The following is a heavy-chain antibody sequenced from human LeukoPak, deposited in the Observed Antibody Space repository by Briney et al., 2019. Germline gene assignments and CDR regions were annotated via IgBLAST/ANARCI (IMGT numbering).Heavy chain of an antibody. J-gene: IGHJ4*02. D-gene: IGHD3-22*01. V-gene: IGHV3-30*04. CDR3: ARDPVHFYDCSGYYFRQGPLDY. Sequence: HPGGSLRLSCAASGFTFSSYAMHWVRQAPGKGLEWVAVISYDGSNKYYADSVKGRFTISRGNSKNTLYLQMNSLRAEDTAVYYCARDPVHFYDCSGYYFRQGPLDYWGQGTLVTVSS. CDR1: GFTFSSYA. CDR2: ISYDGSNK.